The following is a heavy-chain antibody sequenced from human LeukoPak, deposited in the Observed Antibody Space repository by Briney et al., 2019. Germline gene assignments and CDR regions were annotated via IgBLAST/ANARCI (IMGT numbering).Heavy chain of an antibody. CDR2: IYHSGST. V-gene: IGHV4-30-2*01. CDR1: GGSISSGGYS. CDR3: ARGHRNYYGMDV. J-gene: IGHJ6*02. D-gene: IGHD2-21*01. Sequence: SQTLSLTCAVSGGSISSGGYSWSWIRQPPGNGLEWIGYIYHSGSTYYNPSLKSRVTISVDRSKNQFSLKLSSVTAADTAVYYCARGHRNYYGMDVWGQGTTVTVSS.